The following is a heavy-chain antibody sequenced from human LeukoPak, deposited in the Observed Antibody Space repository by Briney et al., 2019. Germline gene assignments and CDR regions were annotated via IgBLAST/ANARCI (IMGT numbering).Heavy chain of an antibody. J-gene: IGHJ4*02. Sequence: GGSLRLSCAASGFTFSSYSMNWVRQAPGKGLEWVSSISSSSSYIYYADSVKGRFTISRDSAKNSLYLQMNSLRAEDTAVYYCARESSWTHDYWGQGTLVTVSS. V-gene: IGHV3-21*04. CDR1: GFTFSSYS. CDR2: ISSSSSYI. CDR3: ARESSWTHDY. D-gene: IGHD6-13*01.